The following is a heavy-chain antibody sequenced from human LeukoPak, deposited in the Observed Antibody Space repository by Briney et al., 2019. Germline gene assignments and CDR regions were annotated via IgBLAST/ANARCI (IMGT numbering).Heavy chain of an antibody. D-gene: IGHD5-24*01. V-gene: IGHV3-53*01. J-gene: IGHJ4*02. CDR1: GFTVSSNY. Sequence: PGGSLRLSCAASGFTVSSNYMSWVRQAPGKGLEWVSVIYSGGSTYYADSVKGRFTISRDNSKDTLYLQMNSLRAEDTAVYYCARDSEMATIGGWGQGTLVTVSS. CDR3: ARDSEMATIGG. CDR2: IYSGGST.